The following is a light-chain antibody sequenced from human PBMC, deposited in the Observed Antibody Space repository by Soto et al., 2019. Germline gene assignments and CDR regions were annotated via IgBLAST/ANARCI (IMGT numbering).Light chain of an antibody. CDR1: QGISNY. V-gene: IGKV1-9*01. CDR3: QQLNSYPYT. Sequence: IQLTQSPSSLSTSVGARVTITCRASQGISNYLAWYQQNPGKAPKLLIYAASTLQSGIPSRFSGSGSGTDFSLTISSLQPEDLAIYYCQQLNSYPYTFGQGTKLEIK. CDR2: AAS. J-gene: IGKJ2*01.